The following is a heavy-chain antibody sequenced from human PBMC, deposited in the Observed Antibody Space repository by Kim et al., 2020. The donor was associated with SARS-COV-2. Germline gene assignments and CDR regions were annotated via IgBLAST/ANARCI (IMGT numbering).Heavy chain of an antibody. CDR3: ARDQYSSSDFDY. D-gene: IGHD6-13*01. V-gene: IGHV1-3*01. Sequence: KYSQKFQGRVTITRDTSASTAYMELSSLRSEDTAVYYCARDQYSSSDFDYWGQGTLVTVSS. J-gene: IGHJ4*02.